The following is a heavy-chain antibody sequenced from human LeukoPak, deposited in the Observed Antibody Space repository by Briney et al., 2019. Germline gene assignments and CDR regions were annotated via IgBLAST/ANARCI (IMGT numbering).Heavy chain of an antibody. CDR3: ARDSELYYYDSSGYYDY. D-gene: IGHD3-22*01. V-gene: IGHV1-18*01. CDR2: ISAYNGNT. J-gene: IGHJ4*02. Sequence: ASVKVFCKASGYTFTSYGISWVRQAPGQGLEWMGWISAYNGNTNYAQKLQGRVTTTTDTSTSTAYMELRSLRSDDTAVYYCARDSELYYYDSSGYYDYWGQGTLVTVSS. CDR1: GYTFTSYG.